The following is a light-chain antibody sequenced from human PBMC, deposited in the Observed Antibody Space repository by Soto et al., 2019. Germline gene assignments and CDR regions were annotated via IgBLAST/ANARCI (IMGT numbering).Light chain of an antibody. J-gene: IGKJ1*01. CDR3: QQYGTSRWT. V-gene: IGKV3-20*01. Sequence: EIVLTQSPGTLSLSPGERATLSCRASQSVDSAYLAWYQQKPGQAPRLLIFGASSRATGIPDRFSGSGSGTDFTLTISRLEPGDFAVYYCQQYGTSRWTLGQGTKVDIK. CDR2: GAS. CDR1: QSVDSAY.